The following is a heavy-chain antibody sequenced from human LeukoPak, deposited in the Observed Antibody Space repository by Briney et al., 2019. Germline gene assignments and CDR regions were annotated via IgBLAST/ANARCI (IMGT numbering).Heavy chain of an antibody. Sequence: PGGSLRLSCAASGITVSSNYMSWVRQAPGKGLEWVSVIYSGGSTYYADSVKGRFTISRDNSKNTLYLQMNSLRAEDTAVYYCARVGVAIDHFDYWGQGTLVTVSS. CDR1: GITVSSNY. CDR3: ARVGVAIDHFDY. CDR2: IYSGGST. D-gene: IGHD5-12*01. V-gene: IGHV3-53*01. J-gene: IGHJ4*02.